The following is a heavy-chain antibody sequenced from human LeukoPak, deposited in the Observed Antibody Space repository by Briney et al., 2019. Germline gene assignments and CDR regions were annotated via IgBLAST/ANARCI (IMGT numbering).Heavy chain of an antibody. CDR1: GGSISSSSYY. J-gene: IGHJ3*02. CDR3: ARVTGVERITMIVVVGFDAFDI. V-gene: IGHV4-39*07. CDR2: IYYSGST. D-gene: IGHD3-22*01. Sequence: ASETLSLTCTVSGGSISSSSYYWGWLRQPPGKGLEWIGSIYYSGSTYYHPSLKSRVTISVDTSKNQFSLKLSSVTAADTAVYYCARVTGVERITMIVVVGFDAFDIWGQGTMVTVSS.